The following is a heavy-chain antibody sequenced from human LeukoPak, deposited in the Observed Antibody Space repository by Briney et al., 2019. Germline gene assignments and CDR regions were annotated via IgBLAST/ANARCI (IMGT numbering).Heavy chain of an antibody. CDR2: IKQDGSEQ. Sequence: GGSLRLSCAASGFSFSTYWMTWVRQAPGKGLEGVANIKQDGSEQYYVDSVKGRFTISRDNAKNSLYLQMNSLRAEDTAEYYCARQSPVRDHYFDSSGPLDYWGQGTLVTVSS. D-gene: IGHD3-22*01. V-gene: IGHV3-7*01. CDR1: GFSFSTYW. J-gene: IGHJ4*02. CDR3: ARQSPVRDHYFDSSGPLDY.